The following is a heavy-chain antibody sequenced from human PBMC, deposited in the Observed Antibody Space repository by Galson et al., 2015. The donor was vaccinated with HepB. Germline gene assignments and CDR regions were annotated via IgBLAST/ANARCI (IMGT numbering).Heavy chain of an antibody. J-gene: IGHJ5*02. CDR3: ARGHYGA. D-gene: IGHD3-10*01. CDR2: MNPRSGHT. CDR1: GYTFTYND. V-gene: IGHV1-8*01. Sequence: SVKVSCKASGYTFTYNDISWVRQATGRRLEWMGLMNPRSGHTEYAQKFQGRVTMTSNTAISTAYMELTSLRSEDTAVYYCARGHYGAWGQGTLVIVSS.